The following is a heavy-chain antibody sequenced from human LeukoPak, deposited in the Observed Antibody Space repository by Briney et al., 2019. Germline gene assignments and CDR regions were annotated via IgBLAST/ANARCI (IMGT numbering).Heavy chain of an antibody. CDR3: ARRRDSGSLQHFDY. J-gene: IGHJ4*02. D-gene: IGHD1-26*01. CDR1: GFTFSNAW. CDR2: ISSSSRYI. Sequence: PGGSLRLSCAASGFTFSNAWMSWVRQAPGKGLEWVSSISSSSRYIYYADSVKGRFTISRDNAKNSLYLQMNSLRAEDTAVYYCARRRDSGSLQHFDYWGQGTLVTVSS. V-gene: IGHV3-21*01.